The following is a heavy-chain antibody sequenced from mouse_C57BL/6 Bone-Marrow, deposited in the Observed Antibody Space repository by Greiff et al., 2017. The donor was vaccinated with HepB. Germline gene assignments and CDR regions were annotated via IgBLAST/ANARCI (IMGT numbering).Heavy chain of an antibody. D-gene: IGHD2-1*01. CDR2: IWGVGST. CDR3: ASWIYYGNLRRAMDY. J-gene: IGHJ4*01. V-gene: IGHV2-6*01. CDR1: GFSLTSYC. Sequence: VQGVESGPGLVAPSQSLSITCTVSGFSLTSYCVDWVRQSPGKGLEWLGVIWGVGSTNYNSALKSRLSISKDNSKSQVFLKMNSLQTDDTAMYYCASWIYYGNLRRAMDYWGQGTSVTVSS.